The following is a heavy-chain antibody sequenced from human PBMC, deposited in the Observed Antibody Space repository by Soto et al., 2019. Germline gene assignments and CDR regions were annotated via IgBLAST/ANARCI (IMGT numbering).Heavy chain of an antibody. D-gene: IGHD4-17*01. V-gene: IGHV4-61*01. CDR2: IYYSGST. CDR1: GGSVSSGSYY. Sequence: SETLSLTCTVSGGSVSSGSYYWSWIRQPPGKGLEWIGYIYYSGSTNYNPSLKSRVTISVDTSKNQFSLKLSSVTAADTAVYYCARDGDYGIIDYWGQGTLVTVSS. CDR3: ARDGDYGIIDY. J-gene: IGHJ4*02.